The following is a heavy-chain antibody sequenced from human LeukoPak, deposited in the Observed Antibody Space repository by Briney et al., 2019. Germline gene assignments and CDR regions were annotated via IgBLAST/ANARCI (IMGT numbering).Heavy chain of an antibody. D-gene: IGHD3-10*01. J-gene: IGHJ4*02. Sequence: SETLSLTCTVSSGSISNDYWSWIRQPPGKGLEWIGYISYTGSTTYNPFLKSRVTISVDTSKNQFSLKLNSVTAADTALYYCARGIRNIDYWGQGTLVTVSS. V-gene: IGHV4-59*01. CDR2: ISYTGST. CDR3: ARGIRNIDY. CDR1: SGSISNDY.